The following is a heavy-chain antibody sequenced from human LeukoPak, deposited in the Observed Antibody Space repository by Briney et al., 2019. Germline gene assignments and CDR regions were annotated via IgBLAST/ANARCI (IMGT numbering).Heavy chain of an antibody. CDR3: VRVKRPGAYAFDI. CDR2: IYYSGST. Sequence: SETLSLTCTVSGGSISSYYWSWIRQPPGKGLEWIGYIYYSGSTNYNPSLKSRVTISVDTSKNQFSLKLSSVTAAGTAVYYCVRVKRPGAYAFDIWGQGTMVTVSS. D-gene: IGHD4/OR15-4a*01. J-gene: IGHJ3*02. V-gene: IGHV4-59*08. CDR1: GGSISSYY.